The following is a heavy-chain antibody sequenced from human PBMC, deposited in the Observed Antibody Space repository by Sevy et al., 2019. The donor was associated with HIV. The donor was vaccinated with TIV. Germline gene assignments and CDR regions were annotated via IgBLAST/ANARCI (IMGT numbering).Heavy chain of an antibody. V-gene: IGHV3-21*01. CDR3: ARVVAYCTGGTCFPGYYYGMDV. J-gene: IGHJ6*02. CDR2: ISSSSSSI. CDR1: GFTFSSYN. D-gene: IGHD2-15*01. Sequence: GGSLRLPCAASGFTFSSYNMNWVRQAPGKGLEWVSSISSSSSSIYYADSVRGRFTISRDNAKNSLYLQMNSLRAEDTALYYCARVVAYCTGGTCFPGYYYGMDVWGQGTTVTVSS.